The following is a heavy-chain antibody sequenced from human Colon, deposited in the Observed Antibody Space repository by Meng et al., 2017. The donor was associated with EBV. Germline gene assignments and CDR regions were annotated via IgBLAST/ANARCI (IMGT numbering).Heavy chain of an antibody. CDR2: IYRGGGT. CDR3: ARVRVIPAAVGFDY. V-gene: IGHV4-4*02. Sequence: QVQPQESGPGLVGPSGTLSLPCAVSGGSISTSDWWSWVRQPPGKGLEWIGEIYRGGGTNYNPSFKSRVTISVDTSNNHFSLKLSYVTAADTAVYYCARVRVIPAAVGFDYWGQGTLVTVSS. J-gene: IGHJ4*02. CDR1: GGSISTSDW. D-gene: IGHD2-2*01.